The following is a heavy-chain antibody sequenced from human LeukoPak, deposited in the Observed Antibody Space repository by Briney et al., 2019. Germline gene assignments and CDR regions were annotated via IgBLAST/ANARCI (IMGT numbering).Heavy chain of an antibody. D-gene: IGHD5-18*01. Sequence: ASVKVSCKASGGIFSSYAISWVRQAPGQGLGWMGGIIPIFGTANYAQKFQGRVTITADESTSTAYMELSSLRSEDTAVYYCARGYSYGPYYYYYYMDVWGKGTTVTVSS. CDR2: IIPIFGTA. J-gene: IGHJ6*03. CDR3: ARGYSYGPYYYYYYMDV. V-gene: IGHV1-69*13. CDR1: GGIFSSYA.